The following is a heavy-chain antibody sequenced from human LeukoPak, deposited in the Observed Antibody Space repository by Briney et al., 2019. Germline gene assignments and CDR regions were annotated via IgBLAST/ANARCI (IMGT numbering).Heavy chain of an antibody. CDR1: GGSISSGDYY. D-gene: IGHD6-13*01. CDR2: IYYSGST. V-gene: IGHV4-30-4*01. CDR3: ARDWEEQPPQSYYYYYMDV. Sequence: SQTLSLTCTVSGGSISSGDYYWSWIRQPPGKGLEWIGYIYYSGSTYYNPSLKSRVTISVDTSKNQFSLNLSSVTAADTAVYYCARDWEEQPPQSYYYYYMDVWGKGTTVTVSS. J-gene: IGHJ6*03.